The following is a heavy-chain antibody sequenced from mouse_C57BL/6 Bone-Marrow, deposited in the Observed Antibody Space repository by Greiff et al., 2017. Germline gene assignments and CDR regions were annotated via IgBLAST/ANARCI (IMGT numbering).Heavy chain of an antibody. CDR3: AKDEFFDY. Sequence: VHVKQSVAELVRPGASVKLSCTAPGFNIQNTYMHWVKQRPEHGLEWIGRIDPANGNTKYASIIQGKATITADTSSNTAYLQLSSLTSEDTAIYYCAKDEFFDYWGQGTTLAVSS. V-gene: IGHV14-3*01. CDR1: GFNIQNTY. J-gene: IGHJ2*01. CDR2: IDPANGNT.